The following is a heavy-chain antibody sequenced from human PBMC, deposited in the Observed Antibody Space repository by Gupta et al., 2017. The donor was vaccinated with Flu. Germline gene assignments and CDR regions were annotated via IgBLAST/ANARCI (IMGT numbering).Heavy chain of an antibody. CDR2: ISGSGGST. J-gene: IGHJ4*02. CDR1: GFTFSSYA. V-gene: IGHV3-23*01. D-gene: IGHD3-22*01. CDR3: AKSHYYDSSGYYYLYYFDY. Sequence: EVQLLASGGGLVQPGGSLRLSCAASGFTFSSYAMSWVRQAPGTGLEWVSAISGSGGSTYYADSVKGRFTISRDNSKNTLYLQMNSLRAEDTAVYYCAKSHYYDSSGYYYLYYFDYWGQGTLVTVSS.